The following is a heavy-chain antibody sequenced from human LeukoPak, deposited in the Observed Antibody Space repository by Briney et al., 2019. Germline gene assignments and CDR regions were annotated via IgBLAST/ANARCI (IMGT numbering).Heavy chain of an antibody. CDR3: AKDRTKVAVAYGVPIDY. CDR2: ISYDGSNK. J-gene: IGHJ4*02. CDR1: GFTFSSYG. Sequence: GESLTLSCAASGFTFSSYGMHWRRQAPGQGLEWVTVISYDGSNKYYADSVRGRFTISRDNSKNTLYLQMNSLRAEDTAVYYCAKDRTKVAVAYGVPIDYWGQGTLVTVSS. V-gene: IGHV3-30*18. D-gene: IGHD6-19*01.